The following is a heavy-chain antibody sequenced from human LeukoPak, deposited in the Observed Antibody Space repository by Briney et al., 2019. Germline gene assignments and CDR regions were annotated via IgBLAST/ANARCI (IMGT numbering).Heavy chain of an antibody. CDR3: ARVTGTREWFDP. D-gene: IGHD1-20*01. J-gene: IGHJ5*02. CDR1: GYTFTSYA. CDR2: INPNSGGT. Sequence: GASVKVSCKASGYTFTSYAMNWVRQAPGQGLEWMGWINPNSGGTNYAQKFQGRVTMTRDTSISTAYMELSRLRSDDTAVYYCARVTGTREWFDPWGQGTLVTVSS. V-gene: IGHV1-2*02.